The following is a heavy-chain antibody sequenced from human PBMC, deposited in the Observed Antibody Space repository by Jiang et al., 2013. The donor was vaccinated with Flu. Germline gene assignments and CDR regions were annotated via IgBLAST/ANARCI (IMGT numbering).Heavy chain of an antibody. J-gene: IGHJ4*02. Sequence: GPGLVKPSETLSLTCTVSGGSISSYYWSWIRQPPGKGLEWIGYIYYSGSTNYNPSLKSRVTISVDTSKNQFSLKLSSVTAADTAVYYCARGTPYYDYVWGSYRSLFDYWGQGTLVTVSS. CDR3: ARGTPYYDYVWGSYRSLFDY. CDR2: IYYSGST. CDR1: GGSISSYY. V-gene: IGHV4-59*01. D-gene: IGHD3-16*02.